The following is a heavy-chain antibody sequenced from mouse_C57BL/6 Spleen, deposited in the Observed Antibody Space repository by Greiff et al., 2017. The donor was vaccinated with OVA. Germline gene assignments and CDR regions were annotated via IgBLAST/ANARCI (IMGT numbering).Heavy chain of an antibody. V-gene: IGHV5-6*01. Sequence: EVNVVESGGDLVKPGGSLKLSCAASGFTFSSYGMSWVRQTPDKRLEWVATISSGGSYTYYPASVKGRFTISRDNAKNPLYLQMSSLKSEDTAMYYCARHWYYGSSYWYFDVWGTGTTVTVSS. CDR2: ISSGGSYT. D-gene: IGHD1-1*01. J-gene: IGHJ1*03. CDR1: GFTFSSYG. CDR3: ARHWYYGSSYWYFDV.